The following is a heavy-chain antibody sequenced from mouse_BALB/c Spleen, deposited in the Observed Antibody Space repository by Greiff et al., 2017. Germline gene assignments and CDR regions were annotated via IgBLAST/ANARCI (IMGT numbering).Heavy chain of an antibody. CDR2: INPYNGGT. J-gene: IGHJ4*01. CDR1: GYSFTGYT. Sequence: VQLQQSGPELVKPGASMPLFCKASGYSFTGYTLNWVKLSHGKNLEWIGLINPYNGGTSYNQKFKGKATLTVDKSSSTAYMELLSLTSEDSAVYYCARRDYRSSYAMDYWGEGTSVTVSS. D-gene: IGHD2-14*01. V-gene: IGHV1-18*01. CDR3: ARRDYRSSYAMDY.